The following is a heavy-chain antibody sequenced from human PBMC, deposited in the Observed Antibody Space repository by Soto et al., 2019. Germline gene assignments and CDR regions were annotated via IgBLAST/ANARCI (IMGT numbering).Heavy chain of an antibody. CDR2: ISYDGSNK. J-gene: IGHJ6*02. Sequence: QVQLVESGGGVVQPGRSLRLSCAASGFTFSSYAIHWVRQAPGKGLEWVAVISYDGSNKYYADSVKGRFTISRDNSKNTLYLQMNSLRAEDTAVYYCARNGAMDVWGQGTTVTVSS. CDR1: GFTFSSYA. D-gene: IGHD1-1*01. CDR3: ARNGAMDV. V-gene: IGHV3-30-3*01.